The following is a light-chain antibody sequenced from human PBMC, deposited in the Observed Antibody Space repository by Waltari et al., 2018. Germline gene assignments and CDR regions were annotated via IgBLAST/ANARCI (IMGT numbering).Light chain of an antibody. J-gene: IGKJ3*01. V-gene: IGKV1D-12*01. CDR1: QDIGSL. CDR2: DAS. CDR3: QETSRLPFT. Sequence: DIQMTQSPSSVSASVGARVTTTFRASQDIGSLLALYQQNPGKAPKLLVYDASTLQIGVPSRFSGSGYGTDFTLTISSLQPEDVAYYYCQETSRLPFTFGPGTKVDLK.